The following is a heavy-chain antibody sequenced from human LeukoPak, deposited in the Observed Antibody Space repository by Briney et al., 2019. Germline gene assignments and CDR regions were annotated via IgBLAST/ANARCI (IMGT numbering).Heavy chain of an antibody. CDR2: IYYSGST. D-gene: IGHD3-22*01. V-gene: IGHV4-59*01. Sequence: PSETLSLTCTVSGGSISSYYWSWIRQPPGKGLEWIGYIYYSGSTNYTPSLKSRVTISVDTSKNQFSLKLSSVTAADTAVYYCARVPPPAYDSSGYYLGYWGQGTLVTVSS. J-gene: IGHJ4*02. CDR3: ARVPPPAYDSSGYYLGY. CDR1: GGSISSYY.